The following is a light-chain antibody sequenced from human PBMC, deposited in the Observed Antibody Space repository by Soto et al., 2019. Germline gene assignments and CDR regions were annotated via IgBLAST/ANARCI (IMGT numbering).Light chain of an antibody. V-gene: IGKV3-15*01. CDR1: QSVSSN. J-gene: IGKJ1*01. CDR2: GAS. Sequence: EIVMTQSPATLSVSPGERATLSCRASQSVSSNLAWYQQKPGQAPRFLIYGASTRATGIPARFSGSGSGTEFTLTISSLQSEDFAVYYCQQYNNWPPWTFGQGTKVEI. CDR3: QQYNNWPPWT.